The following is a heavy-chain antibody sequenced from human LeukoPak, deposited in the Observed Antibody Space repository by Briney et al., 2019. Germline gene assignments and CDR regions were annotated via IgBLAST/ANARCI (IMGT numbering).Heavy chain of an antibody. CDR2: ISGSGGGT. CDR3: ARDRPQYCSSVNCYVFDC. CDR1: ELSFPNYA. V-gene: IGHV3-23*01. J-gene: IGHJ4*02. D-gene: IGHD2-2*01. Sequence: GGSLRLSCVGSELSFPNYAMSWVRQAAGRGLEWVSSISGSGGGTYYADSVKGRFTISRDNSKNTLYLQMNSLRAEDTALYYCARDRPQYCSSVNCYVFDCWGQGTLVTVSS.